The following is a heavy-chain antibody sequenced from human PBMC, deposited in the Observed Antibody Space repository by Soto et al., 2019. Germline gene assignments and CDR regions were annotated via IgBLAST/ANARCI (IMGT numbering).Heavy chain of an antibody. V-gene: IGHV3-23*01. D-gene: IGHD3-10*01. J-gene: IGHJ4*02. CDR1: GFTFSRYA. CDR2: IGGDGEST. CDR3: ARDGGMVRGVITSFDY. Sequence: QPGGSLRLSCAASGFTFSRYAMSWVRQIPGKGLECVSAIGGDGESTHYADSVKGRFTISRDNSKNTLYLQMNSLRAEDTAVYYCARDGGMVRGVITSFDYWGQGTLVTVSS.